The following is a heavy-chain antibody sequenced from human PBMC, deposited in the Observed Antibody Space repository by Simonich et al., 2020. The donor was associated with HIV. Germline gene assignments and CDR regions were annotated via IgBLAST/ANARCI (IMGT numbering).Heavy chain of an antibody. D-gene: IGHD3-3*01. CDR1: GGSFSGYY. J-gene: IGHJ4*02. CDR2: INHSGNT. CDR3: ARRDRELILYFDY. V-gene: IGHV4-34*01. Sequence: QVQLQQWGAGLLKPSETLSLTCAVYGGSFSGYYWSWIRQPPGKGLEWIGEINHSGNTNYNPSLKSRVTISVDKSKNQFSLKLSSVTAADTAIYYCARRDRELILYFDYWGQGNLVTVSS.